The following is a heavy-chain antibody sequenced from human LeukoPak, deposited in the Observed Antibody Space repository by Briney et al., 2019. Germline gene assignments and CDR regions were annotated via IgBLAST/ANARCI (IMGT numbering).Heavy chain of an antibody. V-gene: IGHV3-30*02. D-gene: IGHD2-2*01. CDR3: AKGEYCTSTGCFNYHYHMDV. CDR2: IRYDGGNE. CDR1: GFNFSSYG. Sequence: GGSLRLSCAASGFNFSSYGMHWVRQAPGKGLEWVAFIRYDGGNEYYADSVKGRFTISRDNSKNTLFLQMNSMRPEDAAVYFCAKGEYCTSTGCFNYHYHMDVWGKGTTVTVSS. J-gene: IGHJ6*03.